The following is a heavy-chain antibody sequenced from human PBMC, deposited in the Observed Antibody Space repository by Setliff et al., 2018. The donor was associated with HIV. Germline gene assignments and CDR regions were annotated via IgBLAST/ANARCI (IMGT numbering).Heavy chain of an antibody. D-gene: IGHD6-19*01. Sequence: GGSLRLSCAASGFTFSNYGMHWVRQAPGKGLEWVASIKQDGSEIYYVESVKGRFTISRDNAKNSLYLQLNRLRGEDTAMYYCVSHPWGVSGWSAVYFKNWGQGTLVTVSS. CDR1: GFTFSNYG. J-gene: IGHJ1*01. CDR3: VSHPWGVSGWSAVYFKN. V-gene: IGHV3-7*01. CDR2: IKQDGSEI.